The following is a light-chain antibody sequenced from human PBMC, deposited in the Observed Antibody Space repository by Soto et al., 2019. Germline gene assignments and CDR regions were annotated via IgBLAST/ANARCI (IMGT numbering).Light chain of an antibody. CDR1: QVVRSDY. V-gene: IGKV3-20*01. CDR3: QQYDASPT. CDR2: GAS. Sequence: VLTQSPGTLSLSPGKRATLSCRASQVVRSDYLAWYQQKPGQAPRLLMYGASSRATGTPDRFTGSGSGTDFTLTISKLEPEDLAVYFCQQYDASPTFGGGTKVEIK. J-gene: IGKJ4*01.